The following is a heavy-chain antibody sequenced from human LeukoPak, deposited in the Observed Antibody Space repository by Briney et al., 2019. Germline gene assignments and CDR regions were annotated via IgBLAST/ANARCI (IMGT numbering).Heavy chain of an antibody. J-gene: IGHJ4*02. V-gene: IGHV3-64D*09. D-gene: IGHD3-22*01. CDR1: GFIISGYS. CDR2: IPNSGIT. CDR3: VKRDAGGYYYYDS. Sequence: GGSLRLSCSASGFIISGYSMHWVRQAPGKGLEYVSSIPNSGITYYADSVKGRFAISRDDSKNPLYLQMSSLRAEDTAFYYCVKRDAGGYYYYDSWGQGTLVTVSS.